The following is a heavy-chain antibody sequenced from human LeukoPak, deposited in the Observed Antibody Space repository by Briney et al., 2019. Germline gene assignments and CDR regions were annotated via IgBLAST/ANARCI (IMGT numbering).Heavy chain of an antibody. Sequence: ASVKVSCKASGYTFTSYDVNWVRQATGQGLEWMGWMNPNNGNTGYAQKFQGRVTMTRNTSISTAYMELSSLGSEDTAVYYCARLQWLFPYYYHYMDVWGKGTTVTVSS. CDR1: GYTFTSYD. J-gene: IGHJ6*03. CDR3: ARLQWLFPYYYHYMDV. D-gene: IGHD3-22*01. CDR2: MNPNNGNT. V-gene: IGHV1-8*01.